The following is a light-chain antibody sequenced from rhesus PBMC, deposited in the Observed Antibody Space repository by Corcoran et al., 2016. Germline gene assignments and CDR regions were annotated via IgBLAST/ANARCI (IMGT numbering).Light chain of an antibody. CDR1: SSDIGAYNR. J-gene: IGLJ1*01. Sequence: QAAPTQSPSVSGSPGQSVTISCTGTSSDIGAYNRVSWYQQHPGKAPKLMLFEVNKRPSGVSDRFSGSKSDNTASLTITGRQAVDEADYYCSSDASTNTFIFGAVTRLTVL. CDR2: EVN. CDR3: SSDASTNTFI. V-gene: IGLV2-13*03.